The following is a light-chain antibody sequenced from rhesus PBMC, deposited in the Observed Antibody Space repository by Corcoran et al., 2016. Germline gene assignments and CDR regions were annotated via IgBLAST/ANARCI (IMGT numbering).Light chain of an antibody. J-gene: IGKJ2*01. V-gene: IGKV1-21*01. Sequence: DIQMTQSPSSLSASVGDKVTITCRTSQGFSVWLAWYQQKPGKAPKVLIYKTSILQNGVPSRFSGSGSATDFTLTISSLQPEDFATYFCLHYNNTPYSFGQGTKLEIK. CDR1: QGFSVW. CDR3: LHYNNTPYS. CDR2: KTS.